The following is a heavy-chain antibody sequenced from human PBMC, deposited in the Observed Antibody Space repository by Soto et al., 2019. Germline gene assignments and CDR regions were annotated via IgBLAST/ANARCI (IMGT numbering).Heavy chain of an antibody. CDR2: ISYDGSNK. D-gene: IGHD3-22*01. CDR3: ARDTARITMIVVDPGYFDY. V-gene: IGHV3-30-3*01. J-gene: IGHJ4*02. CDR1: GFTFSSYA. Sequence: HPGGSLRLSCAASGFTFSSYAMHWVRQAPGKGLEWVAVISYDGSNKYYADSVKGRFTISRDNSKNTLYLQMNSLRAEDTAVYYCARDTARITMIVVDPGYFDYWGQGTLVTVSS.